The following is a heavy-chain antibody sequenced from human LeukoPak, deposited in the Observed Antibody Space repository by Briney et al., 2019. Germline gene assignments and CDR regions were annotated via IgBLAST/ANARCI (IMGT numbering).Heavy chain of an antibody. D-gene: IGHD6-19*01. CDR3: ARVVRSEQWLVRGTFDY. CDR2: INPNSGGT. Sequence: ASVKVSCKASGYTFTGYYMHWVRQAPGQGLEWMGWINPNSGGTNYAQKFQGRVTMTRDTSISTAYMELSRLRSDDTAVYYCARVVRSEQWLVRGTFDYWGQGTLVTVSS. V-gene: IGHV1-2*02. J-gene: IGHJ4*02. CDR1: GYTFTGYY.